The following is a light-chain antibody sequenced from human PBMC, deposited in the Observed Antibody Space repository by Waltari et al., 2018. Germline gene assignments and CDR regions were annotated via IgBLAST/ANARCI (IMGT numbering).Light chain of an antibody. CDR3: MQTLQTPFT. V-gene: IGKV2-28*01. J-gene: IGKJ4*01. Sequence: DIVMTQSPLPLPVTPGAPAPISCRSTQSLLTINGDNYLDWNVQRPGRSPQLLFYWTSELASGVPDRLSGSGSGTDFTMKISRGEAADVGVYYCMQTLQTPFTFGGGTKVEIK. CDR2: WTS. CDR1: QSLLTINGDNY.